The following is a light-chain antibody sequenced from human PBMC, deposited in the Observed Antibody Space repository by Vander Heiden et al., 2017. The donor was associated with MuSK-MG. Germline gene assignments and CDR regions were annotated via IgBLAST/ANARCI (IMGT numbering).Light chain of an antibody. CDR1: QRVISAY. J-gene: IGKJ2*01. Sequence: EIVITESPGTMSFSPGERATLSCCARQRVISAYLAWYQQKPGQAPRLLIYGTSSRDTGIPDRFSGSGSGTDFTLTISRLEPEDFAVYYCQQDGSSSFTFGQGTTLEIK. V-gene: IGKV3-20*01. CDR2: GTS. CDR3: QQDGSSSFT.